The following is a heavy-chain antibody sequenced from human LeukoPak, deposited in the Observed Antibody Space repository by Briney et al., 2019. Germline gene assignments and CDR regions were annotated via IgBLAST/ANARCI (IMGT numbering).Heavy chain of an antibody. D-gene: IGHD7-27*01. CDR3: ARDRLSLGAIAI. CDR2: VYTSGST. V-gene: IGHV4-4*07. Sequence: SETLSLTCTVSGGSLSSYYWSWIRQPAGKGLEWIGRVYTSGSTNYNPSLKSRVTISLDTSKNQFSLRLSSLTAADTAVYYCARDRLSLGAIAICGQGTMVTASS. J-gene: IGHJ3*02. CDR1: GGSLSSYY.